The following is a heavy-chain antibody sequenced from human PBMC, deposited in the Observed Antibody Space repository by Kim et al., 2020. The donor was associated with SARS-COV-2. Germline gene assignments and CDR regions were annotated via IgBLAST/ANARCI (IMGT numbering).Heavy chain of an antibody. D-gene: IGHD6-13*01. Sequence: GGSLRLSCTASGFTFGDYAMSWFRQAPGKGLEWVGFIRSKAYGGTTEYAASVKGRFTISRDDSKSIAYLQMNSLKTEDTAVYYCTREGGIAAAAPRNVWVWGQGTLVTVSS. V-gene: IGHV3-49*03. CDR2: IRSKAYGGTT. J-gene: IGHJ4*02. CDR1: GFTFGDYA. CDR3: TREGGIAAAAPRNVWV.